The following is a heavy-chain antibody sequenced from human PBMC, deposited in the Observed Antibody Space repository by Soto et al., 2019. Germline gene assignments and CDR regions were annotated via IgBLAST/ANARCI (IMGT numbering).Heavy chain of an antibody. D-gene: IGHD6-13*01. J-gene: IGHJ5*02. V-gene: IGHV4-34*01. CDR1: GGSFSGYY. CDR3: ARRRRSIAAAGNWFDP. CDR2: INHSGST. Sequence: SETLSLTCAVYGGSFSGYYWSWIRQPPGKGLEWIGEINHSGSTNYNPSLKSRVTISVDTSKNQFSLKLSSVTAADTAVYYCARRRRSIAAAGNWFDPWGQGTLVTVSS.